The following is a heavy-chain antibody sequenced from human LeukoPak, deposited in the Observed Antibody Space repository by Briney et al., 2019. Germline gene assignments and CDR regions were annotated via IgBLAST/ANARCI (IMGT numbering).Heavy chain of an antibody. Sequence: SVTLPCKASGYTFTGYYMQRVRQAPGQGLEWMGWINPNSGGTNYAQKFQGRVTMTRDTSISTAYMELSRLRSDDTAVYYCARGRDILTINWFDPWGQGTLVTVSS. CDR3: ARGRDILTINWFDP. J-gene: IGHJ5*02. CDR2: INPNSGGT. V-gene: IGHV1-2*02. D-gene: IGHD5-12*01. CDR1: GYTFTGYY.